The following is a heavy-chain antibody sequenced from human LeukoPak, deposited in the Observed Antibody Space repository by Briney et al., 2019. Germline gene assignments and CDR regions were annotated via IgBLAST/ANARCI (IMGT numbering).Heavy chain of an antibody. Sequence: PGGSLRLSCAASGFTFSSYWMHWVRQAPGKGLVRVSRISGDGTSTGYADSVKGRFTISRDNAKNMLYLQMNSLRDEDTAVYYCGRQQAAAGDYWGQGTLVTVSS. CDR3: GRQQAAAGDY. D-gene: IGHD6-13*01. CDR1: GFTFSSYW. J-gene: IGHJ4*02. V-gene: IGHV3-74*01. CDR2: ISGDGTST.